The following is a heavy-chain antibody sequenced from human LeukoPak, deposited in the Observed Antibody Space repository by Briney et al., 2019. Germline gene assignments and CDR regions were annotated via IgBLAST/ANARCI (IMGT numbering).Heavy chain of an antibody. V-gene: IGHV3-30*02. CDR2: IRYDGSNK. J-gene: IGHJ4*02. CDR1: GFTFSNYG. CDR3: ARYSSGWYYFDY. Sequence: QPGGSLRLSCAASGFTFSNYGMHWVRQAPGKGLEWVAFIRYDGSNKYYADSVKGRFTISRDNSKNTLYLQMNSLRAEDTAVYYCARYSSGWYYFDYWGQGTLVTVSS. D-gene: IGHD6-19*01.